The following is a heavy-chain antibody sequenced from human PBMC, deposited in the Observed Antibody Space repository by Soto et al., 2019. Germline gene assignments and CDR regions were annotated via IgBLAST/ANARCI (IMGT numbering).Heavy chain of an antibody. D-gene: IGHD6-13*01. CDR2: IYYSGSK. Sequence: PSETLSLTCSVSGDSISRGDYYWSWIRQPPGKGLEWIGYIYYSGSKYYNPSLESRVDISVDTSKNHFSLKLSSVTAEDSAVYYCAVQTYSSSQFDPRGQGTLVTVSS. J-gene: IGHJ5*02. CDR3: AVQTYSSSQFDP. CDR1: GDSISRGDYY. V-gene: IGHV4-30-4*01.